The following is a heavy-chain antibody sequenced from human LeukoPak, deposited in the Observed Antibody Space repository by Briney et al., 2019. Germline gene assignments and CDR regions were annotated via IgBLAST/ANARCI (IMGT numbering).Heavy chain of an antibody. CDR2: IYYSGST. V-gene: IGHV4-31*03. D-gene: IGHD6-13*01. J-gene: IGHJ5*02. Sequence: SETLSLTCTVSGGSISSGGYYWSWIRQHPGKGLEWIGYIYYSGSTYYNPSLKSRVTISVDTSKNQFSLKLSSVTAADTAVYFCARVLRGQLSDWFDPWGQGTLVTVSS. CDR3: ARVLRGQLSDWFDP. CDR1: GGSISSGGYY.